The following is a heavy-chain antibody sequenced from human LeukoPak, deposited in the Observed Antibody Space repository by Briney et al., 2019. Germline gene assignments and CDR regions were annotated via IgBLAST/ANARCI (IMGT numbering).Heavy chain of an antibody. J-gene: IGHJ4*02. D-gene: IGHD6-13*01. CDR1: GGSISSSSYY. Sequence: SETLSLTCTVSGGSISSSSYYWGWIRQPPGKGLEWIGSIYYSGSTYYNPSLKSRVTISVDTSKNQFSLKLSSVTAADTAVYYCARRGMAAAGFFDYWGQGTLVTVSS. CDR3: ARRGMAAAGFFDY. V-gene: IGHV4-39*01. CDR2: IYYSGST.